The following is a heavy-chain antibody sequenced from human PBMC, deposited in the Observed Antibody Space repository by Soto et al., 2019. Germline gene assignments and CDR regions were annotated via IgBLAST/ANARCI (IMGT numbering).Heavy chain of an antibody. D-gene: IGHD5-18*01. Sequence: QVQLQQWGAGLLKPSETLSLTCAVYGGSFSGYYWSWIRQPPGKGLEWSGEINHSGSTNYNPSPKSRVTISVDTSTNQFSLKLSSVTAADTAVYYCASLRGYSYGSNWFDPWGQGTLVTVSS. CDR2: INHSGST. V-gene: IGHV4-34*01. CDR1: GGSFSGYY. J-gene: IGHJ5*02. CDR3: ASLRGYSYGSNWFDP.